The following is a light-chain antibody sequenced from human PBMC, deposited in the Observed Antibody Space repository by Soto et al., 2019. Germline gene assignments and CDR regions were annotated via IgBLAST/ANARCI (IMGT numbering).Light chain of an antibody. CDR1: RSFASSY. V-gene: IGKV3-20*01. J-gene: IGKJ2*01. CDR3: QHYDSSPPYT. Sequence: EIVLTQSPATLSLSPGERATLSCRASRSFASSYLAWYQHKHDQAPRPLIYAASSRATGIPGRFIGSGCGTEVTITISRLQPDDSAVYYCQHYDSSPPYTFGQGTKLEIK. CDR2: AAS.